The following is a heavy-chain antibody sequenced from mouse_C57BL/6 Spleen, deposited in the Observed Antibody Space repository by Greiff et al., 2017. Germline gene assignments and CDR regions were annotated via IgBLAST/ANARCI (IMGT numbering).Heavy chain of an antibody. CDR2: IYPGSGST. CDR1: GYTFTSYW. J-gene: IGHJ4*01. CDR3: ARGYYSNNYYAMDY. D-gene: IGHD2-5*01. Sequence: QVQLQQSGAELVKPGASVKMSCKASGYTFTSYWITWVKQRPGQGLEWIGDIYPGSGSTNYNEKFKSKATLTVDTSSSTAYMQLSSLTSEDSAVYYCARGYYSNNYYAMDYWCQGTSVTVSS. V-gene: IGHV1-55*01.